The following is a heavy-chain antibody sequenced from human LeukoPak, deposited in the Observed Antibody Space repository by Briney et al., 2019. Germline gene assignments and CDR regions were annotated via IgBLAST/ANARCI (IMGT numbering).Heavy chain of an antibody. CDR2: IRTKTGGGTT. J-gene: IGHJ4*02. CDR1: GFTFSNAW. Sequence: PGGSLRLSCAASGFTFSNAWVSWVRQAPGKGLEWVGRIRTKTGGGTTDYAAPVKGRFTISRDDSENTLYLQINSLKTEDTAVYYCTTAVAGPYNFDCWGQGTLVTVSS. CDR3: TTAVAGPYNFDC. V-gene: IGHV3-15*01. D-gene: IGHD6-19*01.